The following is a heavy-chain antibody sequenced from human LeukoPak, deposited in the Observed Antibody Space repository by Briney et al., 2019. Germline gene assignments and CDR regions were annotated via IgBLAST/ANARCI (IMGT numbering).Heavy chain of an antibody. V-gene: IGHV3-64D*06. CDR2: ISSDGYST. J-gene: IGHJ4*02. CDR3: VNIPARYCGSSTFSDY. CDR1: GFTFSTYA. D-gene: IGHD2-2*01. Sequence: GALRLSCSASGFTFSTYAMHWVRQAPGKGLEYVSAISSDGYSTYYADSVKGRFTISRDNSKNTLYLQMSGLRVEDTAVYYCVNIPARYCGSSTFSDYWGQGSQVTV.